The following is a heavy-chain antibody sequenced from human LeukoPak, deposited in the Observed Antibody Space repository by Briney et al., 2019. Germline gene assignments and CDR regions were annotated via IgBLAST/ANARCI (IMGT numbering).Heavy chain of an antibody. D-gene: IGHD3-10*01. V-gene: IGHV1-46*01. Sequence: PGASVTVSCKASGYTFTSYYMHWVRQAPGQGLEWMGLINPSGGSTSYAQKFQGRVTMTRDMSTSTVYMELSSLRSEDTAVYYCARGLDMVTGWFGESRKPRTQWWFDPWGQGTLVTVSS. CDR1: GYTFTSYY. J-gene: IGHJ5*02. CDR3: ARGLDMVTGWFGESRKPRTQWWFDP. CDR2: INPSGGST.